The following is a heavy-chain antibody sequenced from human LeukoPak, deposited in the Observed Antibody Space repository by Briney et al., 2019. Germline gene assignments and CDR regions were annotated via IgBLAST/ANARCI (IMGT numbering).Heavy chain of an antibody. CDR2: ISAYNGNT. CDR3: ASNYYDSSGYYYYYYGMDV. V-gene: IGHV1-18*01. D-gene: IGHD3-22*01. Sequence: ASVKVSCKASGYTFTSYDISWVRQAPGQGLEWMGWISAYNGNTNYAQKLQGRVTMTTDTSTSTAYMELRSLRSDDTAVYYCASNYYDSSGYYYYYYGMDVWGQGTTVTVSS. CDR1: GYTFTSYD. J-gene: IGHJ6*02.